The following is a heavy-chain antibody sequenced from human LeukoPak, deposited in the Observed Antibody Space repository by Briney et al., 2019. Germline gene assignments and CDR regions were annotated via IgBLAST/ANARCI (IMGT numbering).Heavy chain of an antibody. CDR2: IYYSGST. D-gene: IGHD3-10*01. CDR3: ARQERYGSGSYGFDY. CDR1: GGSFSGYY. Sequence: SETLSLTCAVYGGSFSGYYWSWIRQPPGKGLEWIGSIYYSGSTYYNPSLKSRVTISVDTSKNQFSLRLRSVTAADTAVYSCARQERYGSGSYGFDYWGQGTLVTVSS. J-gene: IGHJ4*02. V-gene: IGHV4-34*01.